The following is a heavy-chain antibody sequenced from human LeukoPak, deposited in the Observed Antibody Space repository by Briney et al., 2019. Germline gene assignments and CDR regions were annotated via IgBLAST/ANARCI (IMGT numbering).Heavy chain of an antibody. Sequence: GASVTVSCKTSGYTFTNYYVHWVRQAPGQGLEWMGYIIPDSGGADYDQRFQGRVTMTSDKSISTVYMELSSLRSDDTAVYYCSTEDKYCGGANCGKYWGQGTLVTVSS. CDR1: GYTFTNYY. D-gene: IGHD2-21*01. CDR3: STEDKYCGGANCGKY. V-gene: IGHV1-2*02. J-gene: IGHJ4*02. CDR2: IIPDSGGA.